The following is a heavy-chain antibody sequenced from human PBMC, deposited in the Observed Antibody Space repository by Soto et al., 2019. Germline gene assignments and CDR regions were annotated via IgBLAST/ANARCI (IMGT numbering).Heavy chain of an antibody. D-gene: IGHD2-2*01. CDR3: ARGIPAEYCISDSCYQGNWFDR. CDR2: IYYSGST. V-gene: IGHV4-30-4*01. Sequence: SETLSLTCTVSGGSISSGNYFWNWIRQPPGKGLEWIGYIYYSGSTFYNPSLKSQVTISRDTSKNQFSLKVTSVTAADTAMYYCARGIPAEYCISDSCYQGNWFDRWGQGSLVTVSS. CDR1: GGSISSGNYF. J-gene: IGHJ5*02.